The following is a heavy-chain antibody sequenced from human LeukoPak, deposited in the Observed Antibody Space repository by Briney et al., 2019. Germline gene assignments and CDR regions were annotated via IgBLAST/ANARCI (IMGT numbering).Heavy chain of an antibody. CDR2: INAGNGNT. D-gene: IGHD3-22*01. J-gene: IGHJ4*02. V-gene: IGHV1-3*01. CDR1: GYTFTSYA. CDR3: ARVDDSSGYKFDY. Sequence: ASVKVSCKASGYTFTSYAMHWVRQAPGQRLEWMGWINAGNGNTKYSQKFQGRVTITRDTSASTAYMELSSLRSEDTAVYYCARVDDSSGYKFDYWGQGTLVNVSS.